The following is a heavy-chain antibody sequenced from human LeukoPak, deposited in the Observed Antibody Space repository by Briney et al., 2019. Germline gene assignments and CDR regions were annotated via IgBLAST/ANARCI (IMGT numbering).Heavy chain of an antibody. J-gene: IGHJ4*02. Sequence: ASVKVSCKASGGTFSSYAISWGRQAPGQRREGRGGINPNSVGTNYAKKFQGRVTMTRATSISTAYMELSRTRSDDTAVYYCARVAVAGTERQQYTSFASWGKGTLVT. CDR3: ARVAVAGTERQQYTSFAS. V-gene: IGHV1-2*02. CDR2: INPNSVGT. D-gene: IGHD6-19*01. CDR1: GGTFSSYA.